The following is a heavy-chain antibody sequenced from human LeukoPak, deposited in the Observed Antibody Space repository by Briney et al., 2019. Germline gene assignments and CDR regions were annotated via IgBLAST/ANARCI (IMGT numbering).Heavy chain of an antibody. CDR3: ARRSNSSSWFGNYCYYYGMDV. Sequence: SETLSLTCTVSGGSISSYYWSWIRQPPGKGLEWIGYIYYSGSTNYNPSLKSRVTISVDTSKNQFSLKLSSVTAADTAVYYCARRSNSSSWFGNYCYYYGMDVWGQGTTVTVSS. V-gene: IGHV4-59*08. CDR1: GGSISSYY. J-gene: IGHJ6*02. CDR2: IYYSGST. D-gene: IGHD6-13*01.